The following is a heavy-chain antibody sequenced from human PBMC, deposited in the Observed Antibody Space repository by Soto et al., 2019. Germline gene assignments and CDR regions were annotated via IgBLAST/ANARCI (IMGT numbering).Heavy chain of an antibody. Sequence: GGSLRLSCAASGFTFSSYGMHWVRQAPGKGLEWVAVISYDGSNKYYADSVKGRFTISRDNSKNTLYLQMNSLRAEDTAVYYCAKDAGAYGDSNYYYGMDVWGQGTTVTVSS. J-gene: IGHJ6*02. CDR3: AKDAGAYGDSNYYYGMDV. CDR1: GFTFSSYG. CDR2: ISYDGSNK. D-gene: IGHD4-17*01. V-gene: IGHV3-30*18.